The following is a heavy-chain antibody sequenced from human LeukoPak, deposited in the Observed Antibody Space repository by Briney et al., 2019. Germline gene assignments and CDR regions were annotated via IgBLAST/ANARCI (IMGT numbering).Heavy chain of an antibody. V-gene: IGHV1-58*01. CDR1: GFTFTSSA. D-gene: IGHD2-2*01. CDR3: AAPTGHYCSSTSCYLGYYYYMDV. CDR2: IVVGSGNT. Sequence: SVKVSCKASGFTFTSSAVQWVRQARGQRLEWIGWIVVGSGNTNYAQKFQERVTITRDISTSTAYMELSSLRSEDTAVYYCAAPTGHYCSSTSCYLGYYYYMDVWGKGTTVTVSS. J-gene: IGHJ6*03.